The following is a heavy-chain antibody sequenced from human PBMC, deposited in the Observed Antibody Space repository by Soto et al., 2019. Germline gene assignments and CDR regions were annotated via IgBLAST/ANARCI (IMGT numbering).Heavy chain of an antibody. D-gene: IGHD6-19*01. Sequence: SVKVSCKASGGTFSSYAISWVRQAPGQGLEWMGGIIPIFGTANYAQKFLGRVTITADASTGTAYMELSSLRSEDTAVYYCATAPPYLQWLENYFDSWGQGTLVTVSS. CDR2: IIPIFGTA. CDR1: GGTFSSYA. J-gene: IGHJ4*02. CDR3: ATAPPYLQWLENYFDS. V-gene: IGHV1-69*13.